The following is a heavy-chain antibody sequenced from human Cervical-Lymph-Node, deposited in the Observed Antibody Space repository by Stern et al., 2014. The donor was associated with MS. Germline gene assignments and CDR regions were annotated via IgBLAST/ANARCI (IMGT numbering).Heavy chain of an antibody. V-gene: IGHV3-30*01. CDR1: GFTLSSYA. D-gene: IGHD2/OR15-2a*01. CDR2: ISYDGSDK. J-gene: IGHJ6*02. CDR3: ARVWTTFSVHYYYGMDV. Sequence: VQLVESGGGVVQPGRSLRLSCAASGFTLSSYALHWVRQAPGKGLAWVAVISYDGSDKYYANSVKGRLTISKDNSKNTLDLQMNSLRPEDTAVYYCARVWTTFSVHYYYGMDVWGQGTTVTVSS.